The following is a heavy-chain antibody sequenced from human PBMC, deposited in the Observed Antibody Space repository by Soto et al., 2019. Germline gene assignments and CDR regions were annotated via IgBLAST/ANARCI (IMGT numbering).Heavy chain of an antibody. Sequence: EVQLLESGGTLVQPGGSLRLSCAASGFTFSSYGMSWVRQAPGKGLEWVSAISGSGGSTYYADSVTGRFTFSRDNSKNTLYLQMNSLRAEDTAVYYCAKGSGSSWYSTWGQGTLVTVSS. CDR3: AKGSGSSWYST. CDR1: GFTFSSYG. CDR2: ISGSGGST. J-gene: IGHJ4*02. D-gene: IGHD6-13*01. V-gene: IGHV3-23*01.